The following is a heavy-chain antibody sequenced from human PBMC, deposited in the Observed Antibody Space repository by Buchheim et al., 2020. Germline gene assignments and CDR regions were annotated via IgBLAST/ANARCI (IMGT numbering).Heavy chain of an antibody. V-gene: IGHV5-51*01. Sequence: VQLVQSGAEVKKPGESLKISCKGFGYSFTTYWIVWVRQMPGKGLECMGIIYPGDSDTRYSPSFPGQVTIPADKSISTAYLQWSSLKASDTAMYYCARHDRVGATNSWFDPWGQGTL. D-gene: IGHD1-26*01. CDR2: IYPGDSDT. CDR1: GYSFTTYW. J-gene: IGHJ5*02. CDR3: ARHDRVGATNSWFDP.